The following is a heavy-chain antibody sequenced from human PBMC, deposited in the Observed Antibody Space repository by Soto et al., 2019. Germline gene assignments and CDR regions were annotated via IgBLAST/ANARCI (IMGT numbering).Heavy chain of an antibody. V-gene: IGHV1-18*01. J-gene: IGHJ4*02. CDR3: ARDRRTYYYDSRGPRAFDY. CDR2: ISAYNGNT. Sequence: ASVKVSCKASGYTFTSDGIRWVRQAPGQGLEWMGWISAYNGNTNYAQKLQGRVTMTTDTSTSTAYMELRSLRSDDTAVYYCARDRRTYYYDSRGPRAFDYWGQGTLVTVSS. D-gene: IGHD3-22*01. CDR1: GYTFTSDG.